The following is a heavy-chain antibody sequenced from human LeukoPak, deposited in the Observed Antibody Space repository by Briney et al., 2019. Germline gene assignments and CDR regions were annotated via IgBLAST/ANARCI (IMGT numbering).Heavy chain of an antibody. J-gene: IGHJ6*03. Sequence: GGSLRLSCAASGFTFSSYSMNWVRQAPGKGLEWVSSISSSSSYIYYADSVKGRFTISRDNAKNSLYLQMNSLRAEDTAVYYCARLSYKYYYMDVWGKGTTVTVSS. CDR2: ISSSSSYI. V-gene: IGHV3-21*01. D-gene: IGHD1-1*01. CDR1: GFTFSSYS. CDR3: ARLSYKYYYMDV.